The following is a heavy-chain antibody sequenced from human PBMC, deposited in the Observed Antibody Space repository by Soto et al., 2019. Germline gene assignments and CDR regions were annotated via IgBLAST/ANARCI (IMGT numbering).Heavy chain of an antibody. CDR3: ATSEGRDGYSFDY. CDR2: MNPNSGNT. D-gene: IGHD5-12*01. Sequence: GASVKVSCKASGYTFTSYDINWVRQATGQGLEWMGWMNPNSGNTGYAQKFQDRVTITADESTGTAYLELSGLTPEDTAVYYCATSEGRDGYSFDYWGPGTLVTVSS. J-gene: IGHJ4*02. CDR1: GYTFTSYD. V-gene: IGHV1-8*01.